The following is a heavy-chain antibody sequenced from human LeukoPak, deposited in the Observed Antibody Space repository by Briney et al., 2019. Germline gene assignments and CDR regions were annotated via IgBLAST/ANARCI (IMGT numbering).Heavy chain of an antibody. V-gene: IGHV1-2*02. CDR3: AREMVFLPPTFDY. J-gene: IGHJ4*02. CDR2: INPNSGGT. Sequence: ASVKVSCKGSGYTFTGYYMHWVRQAPGQGLGWMGWINPNSGGTNYAQKFQGRVTMTRDTSISTAYMELSRLRSDDTAVYYCAREMVFLPPTFDYWGQGTLVTVSS. D-gene: IGHD3-10*01. CDR1: GYTFTGYY.